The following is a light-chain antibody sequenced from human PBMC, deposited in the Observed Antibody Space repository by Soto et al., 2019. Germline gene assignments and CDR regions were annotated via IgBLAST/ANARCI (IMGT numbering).Light chain of an antibody. Sequence: DIQMTQSPSTLSASVGDRVTITCRASQSVSSWLAWYQQKPGKAPKLLIYKASSLESGVPSRFSGSGSGTQFTLTISSLQPDDFATYYCQQYNDYSATFGGGIKVEIK. CDR2: KAS. CDR1: QSVSSW. V-gene: IGKV1-5*03. CDR3: QQYNDYSAT. J-gene: IGKJ4*01.